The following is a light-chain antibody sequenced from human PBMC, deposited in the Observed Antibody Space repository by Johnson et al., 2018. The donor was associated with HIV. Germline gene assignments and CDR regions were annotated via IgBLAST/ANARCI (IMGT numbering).Light chain of an antibody. Sequence: QSVLTQPPSVSAAPGQKVTISCSGSSSNIGNNYVSWYQQLPGTATKLFIYENNKRPSGIPDRFSGSKSGTSATLGITGLQTGDEADYYCGTWDSSLSAYVFGTGTNVTVL. CDR2: ENN. J-gene: IGLJ1*01. CDR1: SSNIGNNY. CDR3: GTWDSSLSAYV. V-gene: IGLV1-51*02.